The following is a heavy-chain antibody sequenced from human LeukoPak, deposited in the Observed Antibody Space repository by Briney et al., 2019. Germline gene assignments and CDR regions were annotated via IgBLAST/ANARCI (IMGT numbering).Heavy chain of an antibody. CDR1: GFTFSDYS. CDR3: ARSYSSYSFDY. Sequence: GGSLRLSCAASGFTFSDYSMNWVRQAPGKGLEWVSWITSSSDSIYYADSVKGRFTISRDNAKNSLYLQMNSLRAEDTAVYYCARSYSSYSFDYWGQGTLVTVSS. V-gene: IGHV3-48*01. J-gene: IGHJ4*02. CDR2: ITSSSDSI. D-gene: IGHD6-6*01.